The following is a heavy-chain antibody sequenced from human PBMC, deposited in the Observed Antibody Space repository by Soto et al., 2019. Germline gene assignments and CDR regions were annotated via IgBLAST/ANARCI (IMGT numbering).Heavy chain of an antibody. V-gene: IGHV1-8*02. Sequence: DSVRIACKAAGYPFTSYGISWVRQATGQGLEWMGWMNPNSGNTGYAQKFQGRVTMTRNTSISTAYMELSSLRSEDTAVYYCARNFWSGYWPHGYWGQGTLVTVSS. CDR3: ARNFWSGYWPHGY. J-gene: IGHJ4*02. CDR2: MNPNSGNT. CDR1: GYPFTSYG. D-gene: IGHD3-3*01.